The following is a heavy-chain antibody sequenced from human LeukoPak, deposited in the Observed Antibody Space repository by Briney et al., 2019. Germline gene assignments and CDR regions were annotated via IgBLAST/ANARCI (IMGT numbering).Heavy chain of an antibody. V-gene: IGHV1-69*13. J-gene: IGHJ4*02. D-gene: IGHD3-22*01. CDR2: IIPIFGTA. CDR3: ASLPFHYYDSSGSEPIDY. Sequence: GASVKVSCKASGGTFSSYAISWVRQAPGQGLEWMGGIIPIFGTANYAQKFQGRVTITADESTSTAYMELSSLRSEDTAVYYCASLPFHYYDSSGSEPIDYWGQGTLVTVSS. CDR1: GGTFSSYA.